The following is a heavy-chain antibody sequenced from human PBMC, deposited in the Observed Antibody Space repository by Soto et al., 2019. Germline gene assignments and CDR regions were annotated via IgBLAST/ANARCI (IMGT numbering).Heavy chain of an antibody. D-gene: IGHD6-19*01. CDR1: GYTFTSYD. J-gene: IGHJ6*02. V-gene: IGHV1-8*01. CDR2: MNPNSGNT. CDR3: VKQRRSGWYYYGMDV. Sequence: QVQLVQSGAEVKKPGASVKVSCKASGYTFTSYDINWVRQATGQGLEWMGWMNPNSGNTGYAQKFQGRVTMTRNTSISTAYMELSSLRSEDTAVYYCVKQRRSGWYYYGMDVWGQGTTVTVSS.